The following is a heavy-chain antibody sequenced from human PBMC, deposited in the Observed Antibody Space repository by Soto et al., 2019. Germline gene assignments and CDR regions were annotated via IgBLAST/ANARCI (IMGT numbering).Heavy chain of an antibody. J-gene: IGHJ6*02. Sequence: QVQLQESGPGLVKPSETLSLTCTVSGGTVSSDNYYWTWIRQPPGKGLEWVGYIYYGGSTNYIPSLKSRVTLALDTSKNHFSLKVSSVTAADTALYYCARQSIAAANYEYGVDVWGQGSTVTVSS. CDR1: GGTVSSDNYY. V-gene: IGHV4-61*03. D-gene: IGHD6-6*01. CDR2: IYYGGST. CDR3: ARQSIAAANYEYGVDV.